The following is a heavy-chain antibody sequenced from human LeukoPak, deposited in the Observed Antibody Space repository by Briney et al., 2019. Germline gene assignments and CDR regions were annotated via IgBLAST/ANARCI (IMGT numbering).Heavy chain of an antibody. CDR2: IRGSGDTA. D-gene: IGHD6-6*01. CDR3: AKVTWESRPPDCNS. Sequence: PGGSLRLSCAASGFTFSSHSMAWVRQAPGKGREWVSAIRGSGDTALYADSVKGRFTISRDNFKNIVYLEMNSLRAEDTATYYCAKVTWESRPPDCNSWGPGTLVTVSS. V-gene: IGHV3-23*01. J-gene: IGHJ4*02. CDR1: GFTFSSHS.